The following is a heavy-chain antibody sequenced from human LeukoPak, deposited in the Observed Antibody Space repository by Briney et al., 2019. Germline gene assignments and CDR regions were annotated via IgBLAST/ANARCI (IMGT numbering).Heavy chain of an antibody. V-gene: IGHV1-18*01. D-gene: IGHD2-15*01. CDR3: ANVAKGRYFFYYMDV. Sequence: ASVWVSCKASGYSINRFGVTWVRQAPGQGLEWIGWISSDNGIPRYADKFQGRVTLTTDTSKTTTYMELRSLRSDDSAVYFCANVAKGRYFFYYMDVWGKGTTVTVSS. J-gene: IGHJ6*03. CDR1: GYSINRFG. CDR2: ISSDNGIP.